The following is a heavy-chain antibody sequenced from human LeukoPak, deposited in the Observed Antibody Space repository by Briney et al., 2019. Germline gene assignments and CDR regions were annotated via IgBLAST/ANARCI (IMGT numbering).Heavy chain of an antibody. CDR2: INHSGST. CDR3: ARGRVGALRRAWFDP. J-gene: IGHJ5*02. D-gene: IGHD3-16*01. CDR1: GGSFSGYY. Sequence: SETLSLTCAVYGGSFSGYYWSWIRQPPGKGLEWIGEINHSGSTNYNPSLKSRVTISVDTSKNQFSLKLSSVTAAHTPVYYCARGRVGALRRAWFDPWGQGTLVTVSS. V-gene: IGHV4-34*01.